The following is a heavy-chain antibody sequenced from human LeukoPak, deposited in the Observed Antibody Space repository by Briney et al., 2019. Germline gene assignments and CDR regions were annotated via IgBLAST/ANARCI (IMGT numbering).Heavy chain of an antibody. Sequence: GGSLRLSCAASGFTFSNARMIWVRQAPGKGLEGVGRIRSRSGTTDYASPVKGRFTISRDDSANTVYLHMNSLQTEDTAVYYCAADLHGFGSGEMDFWGQGTLVTVSS. J-gene: IGHJ4*02. CDR1: GFTFSNAR. CDR3: AADLHGFGSGEMDF. CDR2: IRSRSGTT. D-gene: IGHD3-10*01. V-gene: IGHV3-15*01.